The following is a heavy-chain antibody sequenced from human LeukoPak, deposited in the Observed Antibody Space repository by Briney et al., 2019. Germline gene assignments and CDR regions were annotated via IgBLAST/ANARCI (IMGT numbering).Heavy chain of an antibody. Sequence: GGSLRLSCAASGFTFSSYSMTWVRQAPGKGLEWVSSISSSSSYIYYADSVKGRFIISRDNAKNSLYLQMNSLRAEDTAVYYCARELGSSVGLYYYGMDVWGQGTTVTVSS. CDR1: GFTFSSYS. V-gene: IGHV3-21*01. CDR2: ISSSSSYI. J-gene: IGHJ6*02. D-gene: IGHD6-19*01. CDR3: ARELGSSVGLYYYGMDV.